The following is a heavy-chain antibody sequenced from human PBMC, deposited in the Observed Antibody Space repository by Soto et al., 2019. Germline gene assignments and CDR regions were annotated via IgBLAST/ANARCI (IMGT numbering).Heavy chain of an antibody. CDR2: ISSYNGDT. CDR3: ARERSTSTPLDY. J-gene: IGHJ4*02. D-gene: IGHD2-2*01. Sequence: QVQLVQSGAEVKKPGASVKVSCKASGYTFISSGISWVRQAPRQGLEWMAWISSYNGDTNYAQKFQGRVTLTTDTSTTTAYMELRTLRSDDTAVYYCARERSTSTPLDYWGQGTLVTVSS. V-gene: IGHV1-18*01. CDR1: GYTFISSG.